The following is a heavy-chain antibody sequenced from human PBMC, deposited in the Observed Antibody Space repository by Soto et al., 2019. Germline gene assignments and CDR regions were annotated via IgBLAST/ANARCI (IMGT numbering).Heavy chain of an antibody. CDR2: ISYDGSNK. CDR1: GFTFSSYG. Sequence: QVQLVESGGGVVQPGRSLRLSCAASGFTFSSYGMHWVRQAPGKGLEWVAVISYDGSNKYYADSVKGRFTISRDNSKNTLYLQMNSLRAEDTAVYYCAKDWIGGAAYYYYGMDVWGQGTTVTVSS. CDR3: AKDWIGGAAYYYYGMDV. J-gene: IGHJ6*02. D-gene: IGHD1-26*01. V-gene: IGHV3-30*18.